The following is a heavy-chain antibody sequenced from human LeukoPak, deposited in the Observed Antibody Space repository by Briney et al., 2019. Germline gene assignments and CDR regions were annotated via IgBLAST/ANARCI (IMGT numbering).Heavy chain of an antibody. V-gene: IGHV3-15*01. CDR3: TTDGRNYDFWSGLAYYFDY. Sequence: GGSLRLSCAASGLTFSNAWMSWVRQAPGKGLEWVGRIKSKTDGGTTDYAAPVKGRFTISRDDSKNTLYLQMNSLKTEDTAVYYCTTDGRNYDFWSGLAYYFDYWGQGTLVTVSS. D-gene: IGHD3-3*01. CDR1: GLTFSNAW. CDR2: IKSKTDGGTT. J-gene: IGHJ4*02.